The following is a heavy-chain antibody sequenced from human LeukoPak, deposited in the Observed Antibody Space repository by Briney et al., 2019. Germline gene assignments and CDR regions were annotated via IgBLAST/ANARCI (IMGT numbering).Heavy chain of an antibody. V-gene: IGHV1-2*02. CDR3: ARGRVGGSYQNWFDP. J-gene: IGHJ5*02. Sequence: ASVKVSCKASGYTFTGYYMHWVRQAPGQGLEWMGWINPNSGGTNYAQKFQGRVTMTRNTSISTAYMELSSLRSEDTAVYYCARGRVGGSYQNWFDPWGQGTLVTVSS. CDR1: GYTFTGYY. CDR2: INPNSGGT. D-gene: IGHD1-26*01.